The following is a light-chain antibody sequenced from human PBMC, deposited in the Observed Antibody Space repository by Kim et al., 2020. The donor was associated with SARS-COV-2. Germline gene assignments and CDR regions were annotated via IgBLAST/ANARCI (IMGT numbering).Light chain of an antibody. CDR2: GAS. Sequence: EILMTQSPATPSVSPGERATLSCRASQSVNSNLAWYQQKPGQAPRLLIYGASTRATGIPARFSGTGSGTDFTLTISSLQSEDFAVYYCQQYNDWPPAITLGQGTRLEIK. J-gene: IGKJ5*01. CDR1: QSVNSN. V-gene: IGKV3-15*01. CDR3: QQYNDWPPAIT.